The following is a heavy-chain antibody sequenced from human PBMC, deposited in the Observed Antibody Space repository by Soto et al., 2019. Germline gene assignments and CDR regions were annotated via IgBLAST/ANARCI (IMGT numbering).Heavy chain of an antibody. V-gene: IGHV3-23*01. CDR2: ISGSGGST. D-gene: IGHD2-2*01. Sequence: PGGSLRLSCAASGFTFSSYAMSWVRQAPGKGLEWVSAISGSGGSTYYADSVKGRSTISRDNSKNTLYLQMNSLRAEDTAVYYCAKDIILIVVVPAAPVGFDYWGQGTLVTVSS. CDR3: AKDIILIVVVPAAPVGFDY. CDR1: GFTFSSYA. J-gene: IGHJ4*02.